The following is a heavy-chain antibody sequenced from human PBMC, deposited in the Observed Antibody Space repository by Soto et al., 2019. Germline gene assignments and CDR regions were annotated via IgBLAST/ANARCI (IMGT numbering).Heavy chain of an antibody. V-gene: IGHV3-11*04. CDR3: ARARGNDWYSDY. J-gene: IGHJ4*02. Sequence: GGSLRLSCAASGFTFSDYYMSWIRQAPGKGLEWVSPITHSGTYVYYADSVKGRFTISRDSASNSLFLQMTSLRAEDTAVYHCARARGNDWYSDYWGQGTLVTVSS. D-gene: IGHD5-12*01. CDR1: GFTFSDYY. CDR2: ITHSGTYV.